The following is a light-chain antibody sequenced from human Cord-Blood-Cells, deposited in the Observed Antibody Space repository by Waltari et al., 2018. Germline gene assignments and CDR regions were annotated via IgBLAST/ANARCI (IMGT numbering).Light chain of an antibody. CDR3: SSYAGSNNFWV. Sequence: QSALTQPPSASGSPVQSVTIPCTGTSSDGGGYNYVSWYQQHPGKAPKLMIYEVSKWPSGVPDRFSGSKSGNTASLTVSGLQAEDEADYYCSSYAGSNNFWVFGGGTKLTVL. V-gene: IGLV2-8*01. CDR1: SSDGGGYNY. J-gene: IGLJ3*02. CDR2: EVS.